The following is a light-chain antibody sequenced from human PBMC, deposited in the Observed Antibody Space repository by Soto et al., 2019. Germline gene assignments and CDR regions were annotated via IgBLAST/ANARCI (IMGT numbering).Light chain of an antibody. CDR1: QHIRTD. V-gene: IGKV3-20*01. Sequence: EIVMTQSPVTLSLSPGEKATLSCRASQHIRTDLAWYQQRPGQAPRLLIYGASSRATGIPDRFSGSGSGTDFTLTISRLEPEDFAVYYCQQYGSSPMTFGQGTRLEIK. CDR2: GAS. CDR3: QQYGSSPMT. J-gene: IGKJ5*01.